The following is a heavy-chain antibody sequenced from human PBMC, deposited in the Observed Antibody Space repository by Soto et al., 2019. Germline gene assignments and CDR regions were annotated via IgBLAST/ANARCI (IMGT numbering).Heavy chain of an antibody. CDR2: IYTGGST. CDR1: GGSISSYY. CDR3: ARASVGPPGGGSWTMPFDI. D-gene: IGHD2-15*01. J-gene: IGHJ4*02. V-gene: IGHV4-4*07. Sequence: SETLSLTCTVSGGSISSYYWSWIRQPAGKGLEWIGRIYTGGSTNYSPSLRSRVTMSVDTSKNQFSLRLTSVTAADTAVYYCARASVGPPGGGSWTMPFDIWGRGTLVTVSS.